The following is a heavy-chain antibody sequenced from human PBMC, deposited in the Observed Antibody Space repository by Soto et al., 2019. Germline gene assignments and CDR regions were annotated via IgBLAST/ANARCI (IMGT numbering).Heavy chain of an antibody. Sequence: GGSLRLSCAASGFTFSSYSMNWVRRAPGKGLEWVSSISSSSSSYIYYADSVKGRFTISRDNAKNSLYLQMNSLRAEDTAVYYCARDKGVVTPGDAFDIWGQGTMVTVSS. CDR2: ISSSSSSYI. J-gene: IGHJ3*02. CDR1: GFTFSSYS. D-gene: IGHD3-3*01. V-gene: IGHV3-21*01. CDR3: ARDKGVVTPGDAFDI.